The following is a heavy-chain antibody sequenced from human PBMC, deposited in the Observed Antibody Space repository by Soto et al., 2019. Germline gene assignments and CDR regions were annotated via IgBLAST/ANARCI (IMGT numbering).Heavy chain of an antibody. CDR3: VRDDGGVESDY. J-gene: IGHJ4*02. CDR1: GGSISGGGYY. D-gene: IGHD2-8*02. Sequence: SETLSLTCTVSGGSISGGGYYWSWIRQHPGKGLEWIGYIYYSGSPYYNPSLTSRVTISVDTSKNQFSLKLRSVTAEDTAVYYGVRDDGGVESDYWGLGSLVTVS. CDR2: IYYSGSP. V-gene: IGHV4-31*03.